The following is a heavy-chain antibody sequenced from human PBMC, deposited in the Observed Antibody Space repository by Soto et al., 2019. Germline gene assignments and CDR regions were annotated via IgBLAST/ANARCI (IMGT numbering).Heavy chain of an antibody. J-gene: IGHJ6*02. Sequence: GGSLRLSCAASGFTFSSYWMSWVRQAPGKGLEWVANIKQDGSEKYYVDSVKGRFTISRDNAKNSLYLQMNSLRAEDTAVYYCARXNLIAAPLYYYYYGMDVWGQGTTVTVSS. V-gene: IGHV3-7*01. D-gene: IGHD6-6*01. CDR3: ARXNLIAAPLYYYYYGMDV. CDR1: GFTFSSYW. CDR2: IKQDGSEK.